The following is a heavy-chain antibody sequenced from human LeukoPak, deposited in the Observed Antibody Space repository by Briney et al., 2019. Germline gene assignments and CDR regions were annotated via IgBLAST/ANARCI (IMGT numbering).Heavy chain of an antibody. CDR1: GGSISSSSYY. J-gene: IGHJ4*02. V-gene: IGHV4-39*01. Sequence: SETLSLTCTVSGGSISSSSYYWGWIRQPPGKGLEWIGSIYYSGSTYYNPSLKSRVTISVDTSKNQFSLKLSSVTAADTAVYYCARRGIAAAGLDYWGQGTLSPSPQ. CDR2: IYYSGST. D-gene: IGHD6-13*01. CDR3: ARRGIAAAGLDY.